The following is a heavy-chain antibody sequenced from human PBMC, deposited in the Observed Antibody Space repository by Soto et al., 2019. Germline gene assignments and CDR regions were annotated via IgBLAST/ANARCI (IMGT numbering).Heavy chain of an antibody. CDR2: ISDSGGST. CDR1: GFTFSSYA. D-gene: IGHD2-2*01. V-gene: IGHV3-23*01. J-gene: IGHJ4*02. CDR3: AKDLTSTSRTPEL. Sequence: GGSLRLSCGASGFTFSSYAMSWVRQAPGKGLEWVSAISDSGGSTYYADPMKGRFTISRDNSKNTLYLQMNSLRAEDTAIYYCAKDLTSTSRTPELWGQGTLVTVSS.